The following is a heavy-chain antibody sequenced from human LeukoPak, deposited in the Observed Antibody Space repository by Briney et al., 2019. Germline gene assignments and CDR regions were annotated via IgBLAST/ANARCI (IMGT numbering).Heavy chain of an antibody. J-gene: IGHJ4*02. CDR3: ARRTPGGNTYLDN. Sequence: PSETLSLTCTVSGGSISSGSYYWRWIRQPAGKGLEWIGRIYTSGSTNYNPSLKSRVTISVDTSQNQFFLKLNSVSAADTAVYFCARRTPGGNTYLDNSGQGTLVTVSS. CDR1: GGSISSGSYY. CDR2: IYTSGST. D-gene: IGHD5-18*01. V-gene: IGHV4-61*02.